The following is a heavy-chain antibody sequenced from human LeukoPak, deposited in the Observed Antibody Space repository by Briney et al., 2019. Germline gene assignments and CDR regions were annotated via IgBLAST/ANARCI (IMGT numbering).Heavy chain of an antibody. Sequence: GGSLRLSCAASGFTFSSYEMNWVRQAPGKGLEWVSSITSSGTYIYYADSVKGRFTISRDNAKNSLYLQMNSLRPEDTAVYYCARDPYSGSYGDYYYYYMDVWGKGTTVTISS. J-gene: IGHJ6*03. CDR2: ITSSGTYI. CDR1: GFTFSSYE. CDR3: ARDPYSGSYGDYYYYYMDV. D-gene: IGHD1-26*01. V-gene: IGHV3-21*01.